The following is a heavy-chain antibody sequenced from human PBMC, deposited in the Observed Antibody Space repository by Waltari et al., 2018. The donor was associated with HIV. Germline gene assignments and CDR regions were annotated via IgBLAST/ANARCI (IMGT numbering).Heavy chain of an antibody. V-gene: IGHV3-23*01. D-gene: IGHD6-19*01. CDR1: GFTFTTYA. CDR2: ISGGGDST. J-gene: IGHJ4*02. CDR3: AKLASGWYGY. Sequence: EVQLLESGGGLVRPGGSLRLSCAASGFTFTTYAMTWVRQAPGKGLVWVSSISGGGDSTDYADSVKGRFTISRDNSKNTLYLQMNSLRAEDTAVYFCAKLASGWYGYWGQGTLVTVSS.